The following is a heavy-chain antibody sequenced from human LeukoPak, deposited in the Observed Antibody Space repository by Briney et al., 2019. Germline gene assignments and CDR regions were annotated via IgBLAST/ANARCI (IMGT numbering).Heavy chain of an antibody. Sequence: GESLQISCQGSGSSFTNYWIGWVRQMPGKGLEWMGIIYPGDCDTRYSPSFQGQVTISADKSISTAYLQWSSLKASDTAMYYCARRHRDCYYGVDVWGQGTTVTVSS. CDR2: IYPGDCDT. D-gene: IGHD5-24*01. V-gene: IGHV5-51*01. J-gene: IGHJ6*02. CDR3: ARRHRDCYYGVDV. CDR1: GSSFTNYW.